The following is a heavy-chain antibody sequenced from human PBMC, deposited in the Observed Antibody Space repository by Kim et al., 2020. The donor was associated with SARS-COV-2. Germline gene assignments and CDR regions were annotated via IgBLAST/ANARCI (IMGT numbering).Heavy chain of an antibody. V-gene: IGHV1-46*01. Sequence: AQKFPGRVTMTRDTSTSTVYMELSSLGSEDTVVYYCARAIYDSSGSFDYWGQGTLVTVSS. CDR3: ARAIYDSSGSFDY. J-gene: IGHJ4*02. D-gene: IGHD3-22*01.